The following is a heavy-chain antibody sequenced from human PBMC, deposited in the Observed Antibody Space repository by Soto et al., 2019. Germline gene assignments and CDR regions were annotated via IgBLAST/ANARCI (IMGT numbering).Heavy chain of an antibody. Sequence: QPGGSLRLSCSVFGFTFSNSYMHWVRQTPEKGLQYVSSISENGDITYYPDSVKGRFTISRDNSKSTVYLQMSSLRVEDTGVYYCVKDRFVDYWGQGVLVTVSS. J-gene: IGHJ4*02. V-gene: IGHV3-64D*06. CDR1: GFTFSNSY. CDR2: ISENGDIT. CDR3: VKDRFVDY.